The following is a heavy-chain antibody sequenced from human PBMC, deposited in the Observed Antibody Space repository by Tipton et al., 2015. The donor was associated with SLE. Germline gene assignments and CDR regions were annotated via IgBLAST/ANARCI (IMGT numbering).Heavy chain of an antibody. D-gene: IGHD6-19*01. CDR2: VSRSESA. CDR3: ARGQWLALFDY. J-gene: IGHJ4*02. Sequence: TLSLTCTVSGDSISSYYWSWIRQPAGKGLEWIGRVSRSESAKYNPSLKSRVSMSLDTSKNQFSLKLRFVTAADTAVYYCARGQWLALFDYWGQGTLVTVSS. CDR1: GDSISSYY. V-gene: IGHV4-4*07.